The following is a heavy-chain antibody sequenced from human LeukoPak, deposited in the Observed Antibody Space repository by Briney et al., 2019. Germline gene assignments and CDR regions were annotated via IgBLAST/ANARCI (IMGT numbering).Heavy chain of an antibody. J-gene: IGHJ4*02. CDR3: ARESGTTGGYHFDL. D-gene: IGHD3-3*01. CDR2: ISYDGSNK. V-gene: IGHV3-30*03. CDR1: GFTFSSYG. Sequence: PGRSLRPSCAASGFTFSSYGMHWVRQAPGKGLEWVAVISYDGSNKYYADSVKGRFTISRENAKNSFYLQMNSLRAGDTAVYYCARESGTTGGYHFDLWGQGTLVTVSS.